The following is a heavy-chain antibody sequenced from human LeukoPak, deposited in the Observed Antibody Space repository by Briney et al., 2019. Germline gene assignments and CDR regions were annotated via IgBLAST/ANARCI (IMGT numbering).Heavy chain of an antibody. CDR1: GGSISSYY. CDR2: IYYSGST. Sequence: KSSETLSLTCTVSGGSISSYYWSWIRQPPGKGLEWIGYIYYSGSTNYNPSLKSRVTISVDTSKNQFSLKLSSVTAADTAVYYCARSGEGLFDYWGQGTLVTVSS. CDR3: ARSGEGLFDY. D-gene: IGHD3-16*01. V-gene: IGHV4-59*08. J-gene: IGHJ4*02.